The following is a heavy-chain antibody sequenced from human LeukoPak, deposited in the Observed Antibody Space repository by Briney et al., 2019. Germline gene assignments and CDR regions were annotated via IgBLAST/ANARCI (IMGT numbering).Heavy chain of an antibody. D-gene: IGHD2-15*01. J-gene: IGHJ4*02. Sequence: GGSLRLSCAASGFTCSPYWMNWLRQAPGKGLEWVALIKEDGSEELYDGSVEGRFTISRDSGKNSLYLQMNSLRAEDTAVYYCAGGAGWLSDYWGQGTLVTVSS. CDR3: AGGAGWLSDY. CDR2: IKEDGSEE. CDR1: GFTCSPYW. V-gene: IGHV3-7*03.